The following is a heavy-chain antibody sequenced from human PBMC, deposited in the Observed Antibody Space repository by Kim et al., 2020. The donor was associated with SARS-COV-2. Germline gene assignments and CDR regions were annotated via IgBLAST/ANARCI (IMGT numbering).Heavy chain of an antibody. V-gene: IGHV3-7*01. CDR2: IKQDGSEK. D-gene: IGHD6-6*01. CDR3: ARATFNSSPDFGY. CDR1: GFTFSNYW. J-gene: IGHJ4*02. Sequence: GGSLRLSCAASGFTFSNYWLSWVRQAPGKGLEWVANIKQDGSEKYYVDSVKGRFTISRDNARNSLYLQMNSLTAEDTAVYYCARATFNSSPDFGYWGQGTLVTVSA.